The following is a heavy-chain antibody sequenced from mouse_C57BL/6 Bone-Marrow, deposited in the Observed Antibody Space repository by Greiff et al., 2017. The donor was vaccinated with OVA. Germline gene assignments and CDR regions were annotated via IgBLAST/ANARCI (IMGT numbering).Heavy chain of an antibody. D-gene: IGHD1-1*01. J-gene: IGHJ4*01. CDR2: INPNNGGT. Sequence: EVQLQQSGPELVKPGASVKIPCKASGYTFTDYNMDWVKQSHGKSLEWIGDINPNNGGTIYNQKFKGKATLTVDKSSSTAYMELRSLTAEDTAVYYCARTNYYGSSYRYYAMDDWGQGTSVTVSS. CDR3: ARTNYYGSSYRYYAMDD. V-gene: IGHV1-18*01. CDR1: GYTFTDYN.